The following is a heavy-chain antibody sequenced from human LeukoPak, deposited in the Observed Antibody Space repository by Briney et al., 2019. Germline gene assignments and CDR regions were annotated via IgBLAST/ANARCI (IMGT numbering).Heavy chain of an antibody. J-gene: IGHJ4*02. Sequence: SVKVSCKASGGTFSSYAISWVRQAPGQGLEWMGRIIPILGIANYAQKFQGRVTITADKSTSTAYMELSSLRSEDTAVYYCARFRSSTRGYYFDYWGQGTLVTVSS. CDR3: ARFRSSTRGYYFDY. V-gene: IGHV1-69*04. D-gene: IGHD2-2*01. CDR1: GGTFSSYA. CDR2: IIPILGIA.